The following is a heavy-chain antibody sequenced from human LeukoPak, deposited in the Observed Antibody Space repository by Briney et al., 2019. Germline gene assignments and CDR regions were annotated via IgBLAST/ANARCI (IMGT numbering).Heavy chain of an antibody. D-gene: IGHD4-17*01. Sequence: GGSLRLSCEVSGLILSGNWMSWVRQAPGKGLEWVANIKTDGSERYYLDSVKGRFTVSRDNVQNSLYLQMNSLRDEDTAVYYCARDRTNDYGHNVGAFDIWGQGTTVTVSS. V-gene: IGHV3-7*01. CDR1: GLILSGNW. J-gene: IGHJ3*02. CDR2: IKTDGSER. CDR3: ARDRTNDYGHNVGAFDI.